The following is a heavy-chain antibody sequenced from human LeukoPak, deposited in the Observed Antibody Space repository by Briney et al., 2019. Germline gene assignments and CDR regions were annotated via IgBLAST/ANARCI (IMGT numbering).Heavy chain of an antibody. V-gene: IGHV3-30*02. CDR1: GFTFSSYG. J-gene: IGHJ6*03. CDR2: IRYDGSNK. D-gene: IGHD2-15*01. CDR3: AKDGGSGDYYYYMDV. Sequence: GGSLRLSCAASGFTFSSYGMHWVRQAPGKGLEGVAFIRYDGSNKYYADSVKGRFTISRDNSKNTLYLQMNSLRAEDTAVYYCAKDGGSGDYYYYMDVWGKGTTVTVSS.